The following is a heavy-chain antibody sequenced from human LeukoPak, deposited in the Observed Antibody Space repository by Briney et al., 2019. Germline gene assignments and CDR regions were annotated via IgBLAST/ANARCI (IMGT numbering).Heavy chain of an antibody. J-gene: IGHJ4*02. V-gene: IGHV1-69*13. CDR2: IILIFGTA. D-gene: IGHD5-18*01. CDR1: GDTFSSYA. CDR3: AIDGYSYGYSAY. Sequence: SVKVSFKASGDTFSSYAISWVRQAPGQGLEWMGGIILIFGTANYAQKFQGRVTITADESTSTAYMELSSLRSEDTAVYYCAIDGYSYGYSAYWGQGTLVTVSS.